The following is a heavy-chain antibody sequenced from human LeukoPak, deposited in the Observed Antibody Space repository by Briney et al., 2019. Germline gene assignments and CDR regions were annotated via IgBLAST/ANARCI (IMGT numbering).Heavy chain of an antibody. J-gene: IGHJ4*02. CDR2: LNAKGNGTSYR. V-gene: IGHV1-8*01. CDR1: GYTFTRYN. Sequence: APVKVSCKTSGYTFTRYNINSVRQAPGHGREWMGWLNAKGNGTSYRSYTQKFQGRVIMSRDTSLKIAYMELSSLTSEDTAIYYCARGNPYYFDYWGQGTLLTVSS. CDR3: ARGNPYYFDY.